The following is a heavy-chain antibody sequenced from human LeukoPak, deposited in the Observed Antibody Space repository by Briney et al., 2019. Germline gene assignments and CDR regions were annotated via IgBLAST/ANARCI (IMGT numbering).Heavy chain of an antibody. V-gene: IGHV4-30-2*01. J-gene: IGHJ3*02. CDR3: ARANYDILTGYPYAFDI. CDR1: GGSISSGGYS. CDR2: IYHSGST. Sequence: KASQTLSLTCAVSGGSISSGGYSWSWIRQPPGKGLEWIGYIYHSGSTYYNPSLKSRVTISVDRSKNQFSLKLSSVTAADTAVYYCARANYDILTGYPYAFDIWGQGTMVTVS. D-gene: IGHD3-9*01.